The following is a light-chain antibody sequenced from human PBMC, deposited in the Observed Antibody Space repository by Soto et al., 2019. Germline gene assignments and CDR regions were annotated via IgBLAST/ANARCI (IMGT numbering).Light chain of an antibody. CDR1: QSVSSN. CDR2: GAS. CDR3: QQYNNWPSLT. J-gene: IGKJ4*01. Sequence: EIVMTQSPATLSVSPGERATLSCRASQSVSSNLAWYQQKPGQAPRLLIYGASTRATGIPARFSGSGSGTDFTLTISSLQSKDFAVYYCQQYNNWPSLTFGGGTKVEIK. V-gene: IGKV3-15*01.